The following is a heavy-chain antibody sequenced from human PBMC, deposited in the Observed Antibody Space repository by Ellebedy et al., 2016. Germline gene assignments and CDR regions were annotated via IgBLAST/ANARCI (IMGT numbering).Heavy chain of an antibody. CDR1: GLPFSKFF. CDR3: RQGHYADY. Sequence: GESLKISXATSGLPFSKFFMTWVRQAPGKGLEWVSTISGDGGRTYLADSVQGRFTISRDNFRNTLHLQMNNLRGEDTAVYYCRQGHYADYWGQGTLVTVSS. J-gene: IGHJ4*02. D-gene: IGHD2-2*01. CDR2: ISGDGGRT. V-gene: IGHV3-23*01.